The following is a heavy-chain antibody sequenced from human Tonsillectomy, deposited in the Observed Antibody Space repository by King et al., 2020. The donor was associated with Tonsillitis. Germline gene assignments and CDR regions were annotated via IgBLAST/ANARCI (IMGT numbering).Heavy chain of an antibody. D-gene: IGHD5-24*01. CDR3: AKDLLEMAANDAVDI. Sequence: VQLVESGGGVVQPGRSLRLSCAASGFTFSSYGMHWVRQAPGKGLEWVAVISYDGSNKYYADSVKGRFTIYRDNSKNTLYLQMNSLRAEDTAVYYCAKDLLEMAANDAVDIWGQGTMVTVSS. V-gene: IGHV3-30*18. CDR2: ISYDGSNK. J-gene: IGHJ3*02. CDR1: GFTFSSYG.